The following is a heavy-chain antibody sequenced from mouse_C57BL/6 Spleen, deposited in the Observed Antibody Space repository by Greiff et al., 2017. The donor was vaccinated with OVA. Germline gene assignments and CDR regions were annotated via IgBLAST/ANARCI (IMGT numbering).Heavy chain of an antibody. CDR2: IYPGNSDT. CDR3: TRSGWDEGFAY. V-gene: IGHV1-5*01. D-gene: IGHD4-1*01. CDR1: GYTFTSYW. Sequence: VQLQQSGTVLARPGASVKMSCKTSGYTFTSYWMHWVQQRPGPGLVWIGAIYPGNSDTSYNQKFKGKAKLTAVTSASTAYMELSSLTNEDSAVYYCTRSGWDEGFAYWGQGTLVTVSA. J-gene: IGHJ3*01.